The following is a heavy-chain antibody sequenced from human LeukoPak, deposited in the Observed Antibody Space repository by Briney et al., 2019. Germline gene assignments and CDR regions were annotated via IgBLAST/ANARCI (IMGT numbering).Heavy chain of an antibody. V-gene: IGHV1-8*03. Sequence: AASVKVSCKASGYTFTSYDINWVRQATGQGLEWMGWMNPNSGNTGYAQKFQGRVTITRNTSISTAYMELSSLRSEDTAVYYCARGYCSSTSCRGGWFDPWGQGTLVTVSS. D-gene: IGHD2-2*01. CDR2: MNPNSGNT. CDR1: GYTFTSYD. CDR3: ARGYCSSTSCRGGWFDP. J-gene: IGHJ5*02.